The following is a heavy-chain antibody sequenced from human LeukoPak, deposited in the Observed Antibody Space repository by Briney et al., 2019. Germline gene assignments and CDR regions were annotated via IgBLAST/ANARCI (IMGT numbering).Heavy chain of an antibody. Sequence: AGGSLRLSCAASGFTFSSYAMHWVRQAPGKGLEWVAVISYDGSNKYYADSVKGRFTISRDNSKNTLYLQMNSLRAEDTAVYYCARDGSYFAHDAFDIWGQGTMVTVSS. V-gene: IGHV3-30-3*01. D-gene: IGHD1-26*01. CDR1: GFTFSSYA. CDR2: ISYDGSNK. CDR3: ARDGSYFAHDAFDI. J-gene: IGHJ3*02.